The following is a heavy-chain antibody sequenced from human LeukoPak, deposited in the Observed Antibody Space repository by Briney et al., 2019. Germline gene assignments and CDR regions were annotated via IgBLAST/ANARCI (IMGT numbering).Heavy chain of an antibody. D-gene: IGHD5-24*01. CDR1: GFTFSSYA. CDR2: ISGSGGST. CDR3: AKRGSRKEMATILGLGFAYYFDY. J-gene: IGHJ4*02. Sequence: PGGSLRLSCAASGFTFSSYAMSWVRQAPGKGLEWVSAISGSGGSTYYADSVKGRFTISRDNSKNTLYLQMNSLRAEDTAVYYCAKRGSRKEMATILGLGFAYYFDYWGQGTLVTVSS. V-gene: IGHV3-23*01.